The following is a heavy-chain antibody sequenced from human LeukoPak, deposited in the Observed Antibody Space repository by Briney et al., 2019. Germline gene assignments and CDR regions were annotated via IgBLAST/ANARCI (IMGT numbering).Heavy chain of an antibody. J-gene: IGHJ6*03. CDR1: GYTPTNYG. D-gene: IGHD1-26*01. CDR2: ISINRGNT. V-gene: IGHV1-18*01. Sequence: ASVKVSCKASGYTPTNYGISWVRQAPGQGLEWMGWISINRGNTNYAQKFQGRVSMTTDTSTSTAYMELRSLRSDDTAVYYCARDGRRGAYSGSPNSGYYYYYYMDVWGKGTTVTISS. CDR3: ARDGRRGAYSGSPNSGYYYYYYMDV.